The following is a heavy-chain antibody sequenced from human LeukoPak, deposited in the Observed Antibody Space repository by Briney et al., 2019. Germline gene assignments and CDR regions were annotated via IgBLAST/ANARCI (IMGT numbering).Heavy chain of an antibody. CDR1: GFTVSSTY. V-gene: IGHV3-66*01. D-gene: IGHD3-3*01. CDR2: IYSGGST. CDR3: ARDLLEWYFDY. J-gene: IGHJ4*02. Sequence: GGSLRLSCAASGFTVSSTYMSWVGQTPGKGLEGVSVIYSGGSTYYADSVKGRFTISRDNSKNTLYLQMNSLRAEDTAVYYCARDLLEWYFDYWGQGTLVTVSS.